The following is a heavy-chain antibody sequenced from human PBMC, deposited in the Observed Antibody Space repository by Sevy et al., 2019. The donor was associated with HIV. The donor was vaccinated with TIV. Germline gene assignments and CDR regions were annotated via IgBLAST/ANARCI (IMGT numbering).Heavy chain of an antibody. CDR1: GFTFPIYS. CDR2: ISYDGNYK. J-gene: IGHJ4*02. Sequence: GGSLKLSCVASGFTFPIYSVLWVRQAPGKGLEWLTLISYDGNYKYYADSVKGRFTISRENSNNILYLQMSSLRVEDTALYFCARVAVEYCTNDCYHRFDHWGLGTLVTVSS. V-gene: IGHV3-30*04. D-gene: IGHD2-8*01. CDR3: ARVAVEYCTNDCYHRFDH.